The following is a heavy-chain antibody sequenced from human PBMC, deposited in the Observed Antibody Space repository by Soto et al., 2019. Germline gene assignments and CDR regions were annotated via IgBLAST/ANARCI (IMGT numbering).Heavy chain of an antibody. CDR1: GFTVSSNY. V-gene: IGHV3-66*01. Sequence: PGGSLRLSCAASGFTVSSNYMSWVRQAPGKGLEWVSVIYSGGSTYYADSVKGRFTISRDNSKNTLYLQMNSLRAEDTAVYYCARVEKQQLVKYYGMDVWGQGTTVTVSS. D-gene: IGHD6-13*01. CDR3: ARVEKQQLVKYYGMDV. CDR2: IYSGGST. J-gene: IGHJ6*02.